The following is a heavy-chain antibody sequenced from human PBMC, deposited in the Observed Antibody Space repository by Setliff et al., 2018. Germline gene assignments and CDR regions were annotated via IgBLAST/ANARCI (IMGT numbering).Heavy chain of an antibody. Sequence: GGSLRLSCAASGFTFSSLWMAWVRQAPGRGLEWVANINQDGSAQYYVDSVKGRFTISRDNAKNSLYLQMSSLRAEDTAIYYCVKDVVGYSSTWPRRDYFDCWGQGTLVTVSS. CDR3: VKDVVGYSSTWPRRDYFDC. D-gene: IGHD6-13*01. V-gene: IGHV3-7*03. CDR1: GFTFSSLW. CDR2: INQDGSAQ. J-gene: IGHJ4*02.